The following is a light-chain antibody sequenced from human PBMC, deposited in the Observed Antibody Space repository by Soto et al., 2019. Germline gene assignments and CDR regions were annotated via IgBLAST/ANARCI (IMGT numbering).Light chain of an antibody. Sequence: QSVLTQAASVSGSPGQSITISCTGTSSDVGGYNYVSWYQQHPDKAPRLMIYEVNNRPAGVSDRFSGSKSGNTASLTISGLQSEDEADYYCSSYTSSNTLVFGNGTKLTVL. V-gene: IGLV2-14*01. J-gene: IGLJ1*01. CDR3: SSYTSSNTLV. CDR1: SSDVGGYNY. CDR2: EVN.